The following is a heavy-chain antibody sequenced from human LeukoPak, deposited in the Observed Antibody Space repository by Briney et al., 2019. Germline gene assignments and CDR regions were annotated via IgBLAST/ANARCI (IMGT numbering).Heavy chain of an antibody. CDR1: EYTFSAYH. D-gene: IGHD6-13*01. CDR2: INPGSGDT. Sequence: ASVKVSCKASEYTFSAYHIHWVRQAPGQGLEWMAWINPGSGDTNYAQKFQGRVTMTRDTSISTAYTEVSSLRSDDTAVYYCALILGGSWAFDCWGQGTLVTVSS. CDR3: ALILGGSWAFDC. J-gene: IGHJ4*02. V-gene: IGHV1-2*02.